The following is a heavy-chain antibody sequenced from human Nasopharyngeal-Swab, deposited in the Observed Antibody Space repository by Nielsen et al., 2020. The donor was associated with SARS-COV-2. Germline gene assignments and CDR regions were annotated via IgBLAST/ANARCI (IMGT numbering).Heavy chain of an antibody. Sequence: LSLTCAASGFTFSSYWMSWVRQAPGKGLEWVANIKQDGSEKYYVDSVKGRFTISRDNAKNSLYLQMNSLRAEDTAVYYCARDGLRFLEWLAHDYWGQGTLVTVSS. CDR2: IKQDGSEK. D-gene: IGHD3-3*01. CDR1: GFTFSSYW. J-gene: IGHJ4*02. CDR3: ARDGLRFLEWLAHDY. V-gene: IGHV3-7*01.